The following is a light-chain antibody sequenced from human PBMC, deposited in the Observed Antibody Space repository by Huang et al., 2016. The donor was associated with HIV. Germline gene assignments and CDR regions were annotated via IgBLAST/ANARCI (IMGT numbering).Light chain of an antibody. V-gene: IGKV1-5*03. CDR2: KAS. CDR3: HHYNSYSGA. J-gene: IGKJ1*01. Sequence: DIQMTQSASTLSASVGARVTITCRASQTIRNWLAWYQQKPGKDPNLLIYKASTLESGVPSRFSGSGSGTEFTLTISSLQPDDFATYYCHHYNSYSGAFGQGTKVEIK. CDR1: QTIRNW.